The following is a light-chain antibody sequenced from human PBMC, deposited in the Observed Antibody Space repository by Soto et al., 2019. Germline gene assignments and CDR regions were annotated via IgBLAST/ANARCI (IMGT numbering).Light chain of an antibody. J-gene: IGLJ3*02. CDR2: GDS. Sequence: QPVLTQPPSASGTPGQRVTISCSGSRSNIGSYDVYWYQQVPGTAPKLLIYGDSRRPSGVPDRFSGSKSGTSASLAISGLRSEDEADYYCSSYTSSSTWVFGGGTKLTVL. CDR1: RSNIGSYD. CDR3: SSYTSSSTWV. V-gene: IGLV1-47*02.